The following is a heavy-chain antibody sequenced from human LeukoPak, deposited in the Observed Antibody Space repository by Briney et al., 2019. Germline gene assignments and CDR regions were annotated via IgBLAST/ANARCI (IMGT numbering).Heavy chain of an antibody. J-gene: IGHJ5*02. CDR3: ARDRQIAH. Sequence: GWSLRLSCAASGFTFTSYGKHWVGPAPGQGLAWVANIKQDGSEKHYVDSVNGRFNTSRENAKHSLYLQMNSLTAEDTAVYYCARDRQIAHWGQGTLVTVSS. CDR2: IKQDGSEK. V-gene: IGHV3-7*01. CDR1: GFTFTSYG.